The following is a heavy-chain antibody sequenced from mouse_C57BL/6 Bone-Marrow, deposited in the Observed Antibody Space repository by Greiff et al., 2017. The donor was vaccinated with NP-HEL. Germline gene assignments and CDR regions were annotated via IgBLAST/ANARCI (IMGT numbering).Heavy chain of an antibody. D-gene: IGHD4-1*01. V-gene: IGHV14-4*01. CDR1: GFNIKDDY. CDR3: TLTGFFAY. CDR2: IDPENGDT. J-gene: IGHJ3*01. Sequence: VQLQQSGAELVRPGASVKLSCTASGFNIKDDYMHWVKQRPEQGLEWIGWIDPENGDTEYASKFQGKATITADTSSNTAYLQLSSLTSEDTAVYYWTLTGFFAYWGQGTLVTVSA.